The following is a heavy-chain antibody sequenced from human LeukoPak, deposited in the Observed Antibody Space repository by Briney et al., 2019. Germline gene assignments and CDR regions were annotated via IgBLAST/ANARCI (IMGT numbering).Heavy chain of an antibody. V-gene: IGHV4-34*01. D-gene: IGHD2/OR15-2a*01. CDR3: AKESNSSDNWYYDL. CDR1: GVSFSGYY. J-gene: IGHJ2*01. Sequence: PSETLSLTCAVYGVSFSGYYWSWIRQPPGKGLEWIGEINHSGSTNYNPSLKSRVTISEDKSKNQFSLKLSSVTAADTAVYYCAKESNSSDNWYYDLWGRGTLVTVSS. CDR2: INHSGST.